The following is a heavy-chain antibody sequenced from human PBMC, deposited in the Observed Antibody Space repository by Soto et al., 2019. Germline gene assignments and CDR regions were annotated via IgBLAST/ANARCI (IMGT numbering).Heavy chain of an antibody. D-gene: IGHD4-17*01. CDR1: GYTFTSYA. CDR2: INAGNGNT. Sequence: ASVKVSCKASGYTFTSYAMHWVRQAPGQRLEWMGWINAGNGNTKYSQKFQGRVTITRDTSASTAYMELSSLRSEDTAVYYCARVLPWDYGGKQPLGDYWGQGTLVTVSS. CDR3: ARVLPWDYGGKQPLGDY. J-gene: IGHJ4*02. V-gene: IGHV1-3*01.